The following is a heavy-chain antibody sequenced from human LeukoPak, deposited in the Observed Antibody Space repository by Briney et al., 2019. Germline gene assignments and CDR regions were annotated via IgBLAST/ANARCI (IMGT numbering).Heavy chain of an antibody. CDR1: GFTFSSYA. CDR3: AKTLFYDSSGYPIPNYYGMDV. CDR2: ISGSGGST. Sequence: GGSLRLSCAASGFTFSSYAMSWVRQAPGKGLEWVSAISGSGGSTYYEDSVKGRFTISRDNSKNTLYLQMNSLRAEDTAVYYCAKTLFYDSSGYPIPNYYGMDVWGQGTTVTVPS. J-gene: IGHJ6*02. D-gene: IGHD3-22*01. V-gene: IGHV3-23*01.